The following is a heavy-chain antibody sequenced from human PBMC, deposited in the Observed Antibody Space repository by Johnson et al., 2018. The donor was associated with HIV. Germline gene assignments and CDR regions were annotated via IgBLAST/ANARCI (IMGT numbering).Heavy chain of an antibody. D-gene: IGHD2-21*01. CDR3: ARGGGCGGDCYSGYDAFDI. V-gene: IGHV3-15*01. Sequence: VQLVESGGGVVQPGRSLRLSCAASGFTFSNAWMSWVRQAPGKGLEWVGRIKSKTDGGTTDYAAPVKGRFTISRDDSKNTLYLQMNSLRDEDTAVYYCARGGGCGGDCYSGYDAFDIWGQGTIVTV. CDR2: IKSKTDGGTT. CDR1: GFTFSNAW. J-gene: IGHJ3*02.